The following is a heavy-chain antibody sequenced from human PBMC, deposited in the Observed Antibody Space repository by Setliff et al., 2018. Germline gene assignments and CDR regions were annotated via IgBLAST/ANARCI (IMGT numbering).Heavy chain of an antibody. Sequence: PGGSLRLSCAASGFAFNTYWMHWVRQVPGKGLVWVARINGDGSVANYADAVKGRFTTSRDNAKNTLSLQMNTLKAEDTAVYYCTRDIVVFTDFDYYYSGMDVWGQGTAVTVSS. CDR1: GFAFNTYW. CDR2: INGDGSVA. V-gene: IGHV3-74*01. J-gene: IGHJ6*02. CDR3: TRDIVVFTDFDYYYSGMDV. D-gene: IGHD2-21*01.